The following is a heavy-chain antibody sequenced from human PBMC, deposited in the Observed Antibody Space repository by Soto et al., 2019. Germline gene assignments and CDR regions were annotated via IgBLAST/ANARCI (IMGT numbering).Heavy chain of an antibody. V-gene: IGHV5-10-1*01. Sequence: PGESLKISCKGSGYSFTSYWISWVRQMPGKGLEWMGRIDPSDSYTNYSPSFQGHVTISADKSISTAYLQWSSLKASDTAMYYCARRAIVGATQFYYYGMDVWGQGTTVTVSS. D-gene: IGHD1-26*01. CDR2: IDPSDSYT. CDR1: GYSFTSYW. J-gene: IGHJ6*02. CDR3: ARRAIVGATQFYYYGMDV.